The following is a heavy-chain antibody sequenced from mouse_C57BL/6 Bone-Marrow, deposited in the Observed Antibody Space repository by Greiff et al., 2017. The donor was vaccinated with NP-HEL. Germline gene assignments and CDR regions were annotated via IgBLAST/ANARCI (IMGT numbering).Heavy chain of an antibody. J-gene: IGHJ3*01. CDR3: ARHRNWAGFAY. V-gene: IGHV5-6*01. CDR2: ISSGGSYT. D-gene: IGHD4-1*01. Sequence: EVMLVESGGDLVKPGGSLKLSCAASGFTFSSYGMSWVRQTPDKRLEWVATISSGGSYTYYPDSVKGRFTISRDNAKNTLYLQMSSLKSEDTAMYYCARHRNWAGFAYWGQGTLVTVSA. CDR1: GFTFSSYG.